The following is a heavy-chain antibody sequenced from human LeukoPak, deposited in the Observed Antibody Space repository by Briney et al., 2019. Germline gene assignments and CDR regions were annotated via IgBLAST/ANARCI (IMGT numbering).Heavy chain of an antibody. CDR1: GFTFSSYG. J-gene: IGHJ4*02. D-gene: IGHD5-12*01. Sequence: GGSLRLSCAASGFTFSSYGMHWVRQAPGKGLEWVAVLWYDGSNKSSADSVKGRFTISRYNSKNTLNLQMNSLRAEDTAVYYCARGLVALDYWGQGTLVTVSS. V-gene: IGHV3-33*01. CDR2: LWYDGSNK. CDR3: ARGLVALDY.